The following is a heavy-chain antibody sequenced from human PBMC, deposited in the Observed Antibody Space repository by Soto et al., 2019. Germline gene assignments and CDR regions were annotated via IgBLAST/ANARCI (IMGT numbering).Heavy chain of an antibody. J-gene: IGHJ6*03. CDR1: GGSISSGGYY. CDR3: ARDPRGPYYDILTGPMDV. D-gene: IGHD3-9*01. V-gene: IGHV4-31*03. Sequence: SETLSLTCTVSGGSISSGGYYWSWIRQHPGKGLEWIGYIYYSGSTYYNPSLKSRVTISVDTSKNQFSLKLSSVTAADTAVYYCARDPRGPYYDILTGPMDVWGKGTTVTVSS. CDR2: IYYSGST.